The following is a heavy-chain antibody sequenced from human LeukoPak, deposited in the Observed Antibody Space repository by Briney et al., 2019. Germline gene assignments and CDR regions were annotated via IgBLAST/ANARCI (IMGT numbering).Heavy chain of an antibody. CDR3: ARLAVAGHYYYYGMDV. V-gene: IGHV4-4*07. CDR2: IYTSGST. Sequence: SETLSLTCTVSGGSISSYYWSWIRQPAGKGLEWIGRIYTSGSTNYNPSLKSRVTMSVDTSKNQFSLKLSSVTAADTAVYYCARLAVAGHYYYYGMDVWGQGTTVTVSS. D-gene: IGHD6-19*01. J-gene: IGHJ6*02. CDR1: GGSISSYY.